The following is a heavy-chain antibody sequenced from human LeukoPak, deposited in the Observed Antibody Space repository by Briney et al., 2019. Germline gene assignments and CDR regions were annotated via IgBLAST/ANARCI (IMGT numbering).Heavy chain of an antibody. V-gene: IGHV3-7*04. CDR1: GFTFRDYW. Sequence: PGGSLRLSCAASGFTFRDYWMSWVRQAPGKGLEWVANIKPDGSDKYYVGSVKGRFTVSRDNTENSLHLQMNSPRAEDTAMYYCAREAYWSFDYWGQGTPVSVSS. J-gene: IGHJ4*02. CDR3: AREAYWSFDY. CDR2: IKPDGSDK. D-gene: IGHD2-8*02.